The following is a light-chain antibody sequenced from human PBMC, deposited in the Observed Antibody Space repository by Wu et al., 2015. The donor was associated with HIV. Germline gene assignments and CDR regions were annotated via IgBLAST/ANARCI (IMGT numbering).Light chain of an antibody. Sequence: EIVMTQSPATLSVSPGERATLSCRASQSVSSDLAWYQQKPGQAPRLLIYHASTRATGVPARFSGSGSGTDFTLTIDSLQSEDFATYYCQQYDNWPPFTFGQGTRLDIK. CDR1: QSVSSD. J-gene: IGKJ5*01. V-gene: IGKV3-15*01. CDR2: HAS. CDR3: QQYDNWPPFT.